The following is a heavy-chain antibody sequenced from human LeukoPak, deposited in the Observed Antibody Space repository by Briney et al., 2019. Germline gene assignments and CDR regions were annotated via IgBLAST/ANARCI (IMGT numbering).Heavy chain of an antibody. J-gene: IGHJ4*02. Sequence: GASVKVSCKASGYTFTSYGISWVRQAPGQGLEWMGGIIPIFGTANYAQKFQGRVTITADESTSTAYMELSSLRSEDTAVYYCARPYYYDSSGYYSPYFDYWGQGTLVTVSS. CDR1: GYTFTSYG. CDR2: IIPIFGTA. V-gene: IGHV1-69*13. CDR3: ARPYYYDSSGYYSPYFDY. D-gene: IGHD3-22*01.